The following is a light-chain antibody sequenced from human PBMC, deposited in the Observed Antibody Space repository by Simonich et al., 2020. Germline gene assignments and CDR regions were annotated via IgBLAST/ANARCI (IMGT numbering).Light chain of an antibody. V-gene: IGLV2-14*01. CDR2: DVS. CDR3: SSYTSSSFWV. Sequence: QSALTQPASVSGSPGQSITISCTGTSSDVGGYTYVSWYQQHPGKAPKLMIYDVSKRPSGVSNRFSGSKSGNTASLTISGLQAEDEADYYCSSYTSSSFWVFGGGTKLTVL. J-gene: IGLJ3*02. CDR1: SSDVGGYTY.